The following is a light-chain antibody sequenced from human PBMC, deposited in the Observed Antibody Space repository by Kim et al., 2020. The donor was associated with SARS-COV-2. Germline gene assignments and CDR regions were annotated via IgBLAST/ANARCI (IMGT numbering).Light chain of an antibody. J-gene: IGLJ3*02. CDR2: GKN. CDR1: SLRNYS. Sequence: SSELTQDPAVSVALGQTVKITCQGDSLRNYSASWYQQKPGQAPILDIHGKNNRPSSMPARLFCSYSSNKASFFITSAPAVDEADSYCYSPRSSANPWVFG. V-gene: IGLV3-19*01. CDR3: YSPRSSANPWV.